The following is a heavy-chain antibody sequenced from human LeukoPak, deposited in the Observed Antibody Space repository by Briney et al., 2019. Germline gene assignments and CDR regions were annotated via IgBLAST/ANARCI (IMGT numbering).Heavy chain of an antibody. CDR3: AKDDAWLRFGE. J-gene: IGHJ4*02. V-gene: IGHV3-7*01. CDR2: VREDGAEK. CDR1: GFIFNKYW. Sequence: GGSLRLSCTASGFIFNKYWMSWDRQAPGKGLEWVATVREDGAEKYYVDSVKGRITISRDNAKNSLYLQINSPRVEDTAVYYCAKDDAWLRFGEWSQGTLVTVSS. D-gene: IGHD3-10*01.